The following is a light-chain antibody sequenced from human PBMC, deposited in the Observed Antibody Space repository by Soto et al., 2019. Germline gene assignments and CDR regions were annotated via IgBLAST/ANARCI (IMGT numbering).Light chain of an antibody. CDR2: AAF. CDR3: QQSYTTPIT. Sequence: DIQMTQSPSSLSASLGDRVTITCGASQSISGSLNWYQQKQGKAPKLLIYAAFSLQSGVPSRFSGSGSGTDFNLTISSLQTEDFATYYCQQSYTTPITFGQGTRLEIK. J-gene: IGKJ5*01. V-gene: IGKV1-39*01. CDR1: QSISGS.